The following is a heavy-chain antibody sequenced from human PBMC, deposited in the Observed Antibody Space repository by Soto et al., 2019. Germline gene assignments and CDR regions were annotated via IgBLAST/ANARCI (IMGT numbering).Heavy chain of an antibody. CDR3: ASGPAGAHYDFWSGSPYYYYGMDV. CDR2: ISAYNGNT. D-gene: IGHD3-3*01. V-gene: IGHV1-18*04. CDR1: GYTFTSYG. J-gene: IGHJ6*02. Sequence: ASVKVSCKXSGYTFTSYGISWVRQAPGQGLEWMGWISAYNGNTNYAQKLQGRVTMTTDTSTSTAYMELRSLRSDDTAVYYCASGPAGAHYDFWSGSPYYYYGMDVWGQGTTVTVSS.